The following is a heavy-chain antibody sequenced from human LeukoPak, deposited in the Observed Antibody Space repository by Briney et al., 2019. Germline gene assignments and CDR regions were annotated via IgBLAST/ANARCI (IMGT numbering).Heavy chain of an antibody. D-gene: IGHD3-16*02. J-gene: IGHJ4*02. V-gene: IGHV1-18*01. Sequence: GASVKVSCKASGYTFTSYGISWVRQAPGQGLEWMGWISAYNGNTNYAQKLQGRVTMTTDTSTSTAYMELRSLRSDDTAVYYCARDALDDYVWGSYRYSDYWGQGTLVTVSS. CDR3: ARDALDDYVWGSYRYSDY. CDR1: GYTFTSYG. CDR2: ISAYNGNT.